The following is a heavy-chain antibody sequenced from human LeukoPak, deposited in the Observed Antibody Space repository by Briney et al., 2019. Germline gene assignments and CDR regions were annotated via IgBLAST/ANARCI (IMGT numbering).Heavy chain of an antibody. D-gene: IGHD3-3*01. CDR2: ISSSGSTI. V-gene: IGHV3-11*04. CDR1: GFTLSDYY. Sequence: GGSLRLSCAASGFTLSDYYMSWIRQAPGKGLEWVSYISSSGSTIYYADSVKGRFTISRDNAKNSLYLQMNSLRAEDTAVYYCARDRRFGVALNWFDPWGQGTLVTVSS. CDR3: ARDRRFGVALNWFDP. J-gene: IGHJ5*02.